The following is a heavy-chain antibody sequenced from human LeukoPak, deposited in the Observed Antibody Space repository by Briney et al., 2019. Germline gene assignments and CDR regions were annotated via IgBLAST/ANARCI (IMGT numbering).Heavy chain of an antibody. Sequence: SQTLSRTCTVSGGSISSGDYFWSWIRQHPGKGLEWIGYIYDSGSTYYNPSLKSRVAISVDRSKNQFSLKLSSVTAADTAVYYCARLISAYYADYWGQGALVTVSS. J-gene: IGHJ4*02. V-gene: IGHV4-31*03. CDR2: IYDSGST. D-gene: IGHD1-26*01. CDR1: GGSISSGDYF. CDR3: ARLISAYYADY.